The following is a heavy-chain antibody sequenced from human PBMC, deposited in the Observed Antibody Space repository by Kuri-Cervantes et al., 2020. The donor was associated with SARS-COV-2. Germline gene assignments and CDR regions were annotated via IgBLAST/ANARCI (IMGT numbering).Heavy chain of an antibody. D-gene: IGHD3-22*01. Sequence: SVKVSCKASGGTFSSYAINWLRQAPGQGLEWMGGIIPVLGTANYAPNFQGRVTITADESTSTGYLELSNLRSEDTAVYYCALGYWGSGYPRLYYHMDVWGKGTTVTVSS. CDR2: IIPVLGTA. V-gene: IGHV1-69*13. CDR1: GGTFSSYA. CDR3: ALGYWGSGYPRLYYHMDV. J-gene: IGHJ6*03.